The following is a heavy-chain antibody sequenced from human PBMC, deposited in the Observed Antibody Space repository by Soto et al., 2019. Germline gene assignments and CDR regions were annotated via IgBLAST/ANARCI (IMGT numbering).Heavy chain of an antibody. D-gene: IGHD3-9*01. CDR2: INDRGSI. CDR3: ARESHDILTGPPWVWYFDL. J-gene: IGHJ2*01. CDR1: GGSFSGHY. Sequence: QVQLQQWGAGPLRPLETLSLTCGVSGGSFSGHYWAWIRQSPGKGLEWIGEINDRGSINYNPSLRSRFIISVDKSKNHYSLNLRSVTAADTVVYSGARESHDILTGPPWVWYFDLWGRGTLVTVSS. V-gene: IGHV4-34*01.